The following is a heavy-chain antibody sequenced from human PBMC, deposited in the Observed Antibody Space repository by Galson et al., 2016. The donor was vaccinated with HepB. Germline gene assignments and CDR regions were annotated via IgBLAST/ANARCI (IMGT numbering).Heavy chain of an antibody. J-gene: IGHJ5*01. CDR2: IYPGTSET. CDR3: VRRPHYDVLRGYWFDS. D-gene: IGHD3-9*01. Sequence: QSGAEVKKPGESLKISCKGSGYIFTSYWIGWVRQLPGKGLEWMGIIYPGTSETKYSPSFEGQVTISADKSINSAFLQWSSLKASDTARYYCVRRPHYDVLRGYWFDSWGQGTLVTVSS. V-gene: IGHV5-51*01. CDR1: GYIFTSYW.